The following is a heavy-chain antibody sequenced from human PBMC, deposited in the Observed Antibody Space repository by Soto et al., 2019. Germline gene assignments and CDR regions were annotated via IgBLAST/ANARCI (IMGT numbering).Heavy chain of an antibody. CDR3: VRDHHWSFDY. V-gene: IGHV4-59*05. Sequence: GGSISSYYWSWIRQPPGKGLEWIGSIYYSGSTYYNPSLKSRVTISVDTSKNQFSLKLSSVTAEDTAIYYCVRDHHWSFDYWAPGTLVTVSS. CDR1: GGSISSYY. D-gene: IGHD2-8*02. CDR2: IYYSGST. J-gene: IGHJ4*02.